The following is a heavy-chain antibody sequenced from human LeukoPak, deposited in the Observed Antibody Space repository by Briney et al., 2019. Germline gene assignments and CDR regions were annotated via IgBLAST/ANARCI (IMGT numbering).Heavy chain of an antibody. CDR3: ARRGDGYNHFDY. Sequence: SETLSLTCTVSGGSISSSTYYWGWIRQPPGKGLEWIGSIHYSGTTYYNPSLKSRVTISVDTSNNQFFLKLNSVTAADTAVYYCARRGDGYNHFDYWGQGTLVTVPS. J-gene: IGHJ4*02. V-gene: IGHV4-39*01. D-gene: IGHD5-24*01. CDR2: IHYSGTT. CDR1: GGSISSSTYY.